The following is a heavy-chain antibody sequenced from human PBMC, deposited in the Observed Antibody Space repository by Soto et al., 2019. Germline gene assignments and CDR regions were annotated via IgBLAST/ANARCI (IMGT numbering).Heavy chain of an antibody. J-gene: IGHJ5*02. CDR2: IYYSGST. Sequence: PSETLSLTCTVSGGSISSSCYYWGWIRQPPGKGLEWIGSIYYSGSTYYNPSLKSRVTISVDTSKNQFSLKMSSVTAADTAVYYCARQGKYSSSWYPYWFDPWGQGTLVTV. CDR1: GGSISSSCYY. D-gene: IGHD6-13*01. CDR3: ARQGKYSSSWYPYWFDP. V-gene: IGHV4-39*01.